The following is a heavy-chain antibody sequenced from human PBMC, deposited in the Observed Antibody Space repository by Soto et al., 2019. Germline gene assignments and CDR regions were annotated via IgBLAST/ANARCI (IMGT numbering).Heavy chain of an antibody. J-gene: IGHJ3*02. CDR3: ASEDVAGREVGASPNDAFDI. CDR2: IYYSVST. Sequence: PSEPLSLTCPVSGGYISSSSYYWGWLRQPPGKGLEWIGIIYYSVSTYYNPSLKSRVTISVDTSKNQFSLKLSSVTAADTAVYYCASEDVAGREVGASPNDAFDIWGQGTMVTVSS. D-gene: IGHD1-26*01. CDR1: GGYISSSSYY. V-gene: IGHV4-39*07.